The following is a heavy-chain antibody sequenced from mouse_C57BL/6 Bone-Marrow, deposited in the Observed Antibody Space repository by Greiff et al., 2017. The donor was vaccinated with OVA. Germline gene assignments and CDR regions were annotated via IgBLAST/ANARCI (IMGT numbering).Heavy chain of an antibody. CDR2: IDPSDSYT. J-gene: IGHJ3*01. CDR1: GYTFTSYW. V-gene: IGHV1-69*01. D-gene: IGHD2-5*01. Sequence: QVQLKQPGAELVMPGASVKLSCKASGYTFTSYWMHWVKQRPGQGLEWIGEIDPSDSYTNYNQKFKGKSTLTVDKSSSTAYMQLSSLTSEDSAVYYCARRRDSNYAWFAYWGQGTLVTVSA. CDR3: ARRRDSNYAWFAY.